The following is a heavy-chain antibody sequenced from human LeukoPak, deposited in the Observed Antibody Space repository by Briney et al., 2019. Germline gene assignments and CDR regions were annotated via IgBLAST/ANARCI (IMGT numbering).Heavy chain of an antibody. D-gene: IGHD6-13*01. V-gene: IGHV4-39*01. CDR2: INQSGTT. J-gene: IGHJ4*02. Sequence: SETLSLTRTVSRDSISNSVYYWDWIRHSPGKGLEWIRSINQSGTTYYEPSLKGRVPIPVAASKNQFSLKLSSVTAADTTIYYCARKKLVARGYFDFWGRGIPVTVSS. CDR1: RDSISNSVYY. CDR3: ARKKLVARGYFDF.